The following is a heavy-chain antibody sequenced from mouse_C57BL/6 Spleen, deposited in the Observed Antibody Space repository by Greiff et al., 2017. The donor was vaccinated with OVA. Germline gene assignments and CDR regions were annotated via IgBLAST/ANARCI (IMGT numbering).Heavy chain of an antibody. D-gene: IGHD2-5*01. Sequence: QVQLQQSGAELMKPGASVKLSCKATGYTFTGYWIEWVKQRPGHGLEWIGEILPGSGSTNYNEKFKGKATLTADTSSNTAYMQLSSLTTEDSAIYYCARRRRDSNLRGFDYWGQGTTLTVSS. V-gene: IGHV1-9*01. CDR3: ARRRRDSNLRGFDY. CDR1: GYTFTGYW. CDR2: ILPGSGST. J-gene: IGHJ2*01.